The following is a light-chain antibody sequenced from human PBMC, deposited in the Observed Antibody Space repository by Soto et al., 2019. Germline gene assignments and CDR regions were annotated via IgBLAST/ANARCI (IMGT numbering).Light chain of an antibody. J-gene: IGLJ3*02. Sequence: QSVLTQPASVSGSPGQSITISCTGTSSDVGGYNYVSWYQQHPGKAPKLMIYEVSNRPSGVSNRFSGSKSGNTASLTISGLQAEDEADYYCSSYTSSSTLGVFGGGTQLTLL. CDR3: SSYTSSSTLGV. CDR1: SSDVGGYNY. CDR2: EVS. V-gene: IGLV2-14*01.